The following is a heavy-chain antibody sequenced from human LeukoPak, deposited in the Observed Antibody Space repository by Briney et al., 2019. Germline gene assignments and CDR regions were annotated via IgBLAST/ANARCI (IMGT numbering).Heavy chain of an antibody. D-gene: IGHD3-9*01. J-gene: IGHJ6*03. CDR1: GYTFTGYY. CDR2: INAGNGNT. Sequence: ASVKVSCKASGYTFTGYYMHWVRQAPGQRLEWMGWINAGNGNTKYSQEFQGRVTITRDTSTSTVYMELSSLRSEDTAVYYCARGYDILTGFKSNYYMDVWGKGTTVTISS. V-gene: IGHV1-3*03. CDR3: ARGYDILTGFKSNYYMDV.